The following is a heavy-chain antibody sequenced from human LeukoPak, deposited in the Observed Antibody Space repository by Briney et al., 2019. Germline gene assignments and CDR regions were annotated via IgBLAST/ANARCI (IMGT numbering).Heavy chain of an antibody. J-gene: IGHJ4*02. Sequence: GGSLRLSCAASGFTFSSYAMHWVRQAPGKGLEWVAVISYDGSNKYYADSVKGRFTISRDNSKNTLYLQMNSLRAEDTAVYYCAKDPHDYGDYIDYWGQGTLVTVSS. CDR3: AKDPHDYGDYIDY. CDR2: ISYDGSNK. V-gene: IGHV3-30*04. CDR1: GFTFSSYA. D-gene: IGHD4-17*01.